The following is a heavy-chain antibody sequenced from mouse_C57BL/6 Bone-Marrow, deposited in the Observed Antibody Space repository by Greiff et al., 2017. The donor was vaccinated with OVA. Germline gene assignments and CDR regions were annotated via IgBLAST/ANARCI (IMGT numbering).Heavy chain of an antibody. J-gene: IGHJ2*01. D-gene: IGHD6-1*01. CDR3: ARTPSYYVDY. V-gene: IGHV1-61*01. CDR2: IYPSDSET. CDR1: GYTFTSYW. Sequence: QVHVKQSGAELVRPGSSVKLSCKASGYTFTSYWMDWVKQRPGQGLEWIGNIYPSDSETHYNQKFKDKATLTVDKSSSTAYMQLSSLTSEDSAVYYCARTPSYYVDYWGQGTTLTVSS.